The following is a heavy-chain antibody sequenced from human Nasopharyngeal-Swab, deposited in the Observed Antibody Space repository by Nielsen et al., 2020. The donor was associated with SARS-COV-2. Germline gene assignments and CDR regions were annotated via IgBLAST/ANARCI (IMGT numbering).Heavy chain of an antibody. CDR1: GYSFTSYW. V-gene: IGHV5-51*01. D-gene: IGHD2-21*02. CDR2: IYPGDSDT. CDR3: ARQKIRKHIVVVTAIWDACDI. Sequence: GGSLRLSCKGSGYSFTSYWIGWVRQMPGKGLEWMGIIYPGDSDTRYSPSFQGQVTISADKSISTAYLQWSSLKASDTAMYYCARQKIRKHIVVVTAIWDACDIWGQGTMVTVSS. J-gene: IGHJ3*02.